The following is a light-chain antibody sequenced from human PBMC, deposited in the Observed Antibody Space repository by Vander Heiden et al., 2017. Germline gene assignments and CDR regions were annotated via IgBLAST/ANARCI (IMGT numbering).Light chain of an antibody. CDR2: EDS. J-gene: IGLJ2*01. Sequence: SYELTQPPSVSVSPGQTASITCSGDALPKKYAYWYQQKSGQAPVLVIYEDSKRPSGIPGRLSGSSSGTMATLTISGAQVEDEADYYCYSTDSSARVFGGGTKLTVL. CDR3: YSTDSSARV. V-gene: IGLV3-10*01. CDR1: ALPKKY.